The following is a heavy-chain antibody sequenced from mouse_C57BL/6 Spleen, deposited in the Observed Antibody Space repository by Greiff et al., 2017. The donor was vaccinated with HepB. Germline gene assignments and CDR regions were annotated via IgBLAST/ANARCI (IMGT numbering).Heavy chain of an antibody. CDR3: AREDIYDGYYAWFAY. D-gene: IGHD2-3*01. V-gene: IGHV3-6*01. CDR2: ISYDGSN. Sequence: VQLKESGPGLVKPSQSLSLTCSVTGYSITSGYYWNWIRQFPGNKLEWMGYISYDGSNNYNPSLKNRISITRDTSKNQFFLKLNSVTTEDTATYYCAREDIYDGYYAWFAYWGQGTLVTVSA. J-gene: IGHJ3*01. CDR1: GYSITSGYY.